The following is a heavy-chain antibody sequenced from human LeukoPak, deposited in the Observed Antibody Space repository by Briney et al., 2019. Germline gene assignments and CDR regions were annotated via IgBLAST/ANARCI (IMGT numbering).Heavy chain of an antibody. D-gene: IGHD3-10*02. J-gene: IGHJ4*02. V-gene: IGHV3-30*02. Sequence: GGSLRLSCAASGFTFSSYGMHWVRQAPGKGLEWVSFIRYDGSNEYYADSVRGRFTISRDNAKNTLYLQMNSLRAEDTAVYYCARDRYYVLDYWGQGILVTVSS. CDR1: GFTFSSYG. CDR2: IRYDGSNE. CDR3: ARDRYYVLDY.